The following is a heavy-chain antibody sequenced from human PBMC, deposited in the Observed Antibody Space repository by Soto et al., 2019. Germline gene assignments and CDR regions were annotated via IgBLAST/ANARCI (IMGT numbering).Heavy chain of an antibody. CDR3: AKDMGHYDFWGNNERGLEV. V-gene: IGHV3-9*01. CDR2: IGWNSDNR. J-gene: IGHJ6*02. CDR1: GFSFDDHA. Sequence: PGGSLRLSCVVAGFSFDDHAMHWVRQAPGKGLEWVSGIGWNSDNRDYADSVKGRFTISRDNAKKSLYLQMSSLRVEDTALYYCAKDMGHYDFWGNNERGLEVWGQGTTVTVSS. D-gene: IGHD3-3*01.